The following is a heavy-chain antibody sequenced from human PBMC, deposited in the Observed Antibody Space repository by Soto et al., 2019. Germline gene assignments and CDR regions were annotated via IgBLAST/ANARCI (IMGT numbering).Heavy chain of an antibody. V-gene: IGHV3-21*01. J-gene: IGHJ4*02. CDR1: GFTFSSYS. D-gene: IGHD3-3*01. Sequence: GGSLRLSCAASGFTFSSYSMNWVRQAPGEGLEWVSSISSSSSYIYYADSVKGRFTISRDNAKNSLYLQMNSLRAEDTAVYYCARYHHYDFWSGPDYFDYWGQGTLVTVSS. CDR2: ISSSSSYI. CDR3: ARYHHYDFWSGPDYFDY.